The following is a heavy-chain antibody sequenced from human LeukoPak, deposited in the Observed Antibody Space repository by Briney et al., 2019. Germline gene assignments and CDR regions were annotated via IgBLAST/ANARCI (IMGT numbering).Heavy chain of an antibody. J-gene: IGHJ5*02. Sequence: SVKVSCKASGGTFSSYAISWVRQAPGQGLEWMGRIIPIFGIANYAQKFQGRVTITADKSTSTAYMELSSLRFEDTAVYYCARQDGYNLRGIGPIDPWGQGTLVTVSS. CDR3: ARQDGYNLRGIGPIDP. CDR2: IIPIFGIA. CDR1: GGTFSSYA. D-gene: IGHD5-24*01. V-gene: IGHV1-69*04.